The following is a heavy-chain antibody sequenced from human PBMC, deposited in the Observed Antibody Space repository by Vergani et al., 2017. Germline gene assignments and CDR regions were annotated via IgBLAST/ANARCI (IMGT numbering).Heavy chain of an antibody. Sequence: QVQLQQWGAGLLKPSETLPLTCAVYGGSFSGYYWSWIRQPPGKGLEWIGEINHSGSTNYNPSLKSRVTISVDTSKNQFSLKLSSVTAADTAVYYCARANRNRRGTYYYYYMDVWGKXP. V-gene: IGHV4-34*01. CDR2: INHSGST. CDR3: ARANRNRRGTYYYYYMDV. D-gene: IGHD2/OR15-2a*01. J-gene: IGHJ6*03. CDR1: GGSFSGYY.